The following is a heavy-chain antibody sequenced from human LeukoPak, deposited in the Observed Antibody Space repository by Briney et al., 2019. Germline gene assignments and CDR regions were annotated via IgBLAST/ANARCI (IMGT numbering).Heavy chain of an antibody. D-gene: IGHD5-24*01. CDR3: ARGWLEQLFDS. CDR2: IYWSGRT. J-gene: IGHJ4*02. CDR1: GGSIRSYY. Sequence: SETLSLTCTVSGGSIRSYYWSWIRQPPGKGLEWIGYIYWSGRTHYNPSLKSRVTISVDTSKNEFPLNLNSVTAADTAVYYCARGWLEQLFDSWGQGTLVTVSS. V-gene: IGHV4-59*01.